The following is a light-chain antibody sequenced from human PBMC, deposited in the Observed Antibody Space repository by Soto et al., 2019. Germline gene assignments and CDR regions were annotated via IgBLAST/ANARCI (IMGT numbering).Light chain of an antibody. CDR1: QSVGSSY. Sequence: EIVLTQSPDTLSLSPGDRATLSCRASQSVGSSYLAWYQQKPGQAPRLLIYRTSTKATGIPDRFTGSGSGTDFTLTISRLETEDFAVYYCQQYEHSPLTFGGGTKVEIK. V-gene: IGKV3-20*01. J-gene: IGKJ4*01. CDR3: QQYEHSPLT. CDR2: RTS.